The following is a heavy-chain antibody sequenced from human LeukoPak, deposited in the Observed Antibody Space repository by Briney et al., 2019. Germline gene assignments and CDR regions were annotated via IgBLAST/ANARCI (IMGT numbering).Heavy chain of an antibody. CDR3: AGVVVPAAMRYYYYYMDV. D-gene: IGHD2-2*01. CDR2: IIPIFGTA. V-gene: IGHV1-69*05. CDR1: GGTFSSYA. J-gene: IGHJ6*03. Sequence: SVKVSCKASGGTFSSYAISWVRQAPGQGLEWMGGIIPIFGTANYAQKFQGRVTFTTDESTSTAYMELSSLRSEDTAVYYCAGVVVPAAMRYYYYYMDVWGKGTTVTVSS.